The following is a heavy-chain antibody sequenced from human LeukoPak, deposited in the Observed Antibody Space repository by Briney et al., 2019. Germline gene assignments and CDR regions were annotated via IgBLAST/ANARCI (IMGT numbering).Heavy chain of an antibody. CDR3: AKGPDFDY. J-gene: IGHJ4*02. V-gene: IGHV3-9*01. Sequence: GGSLRLSCAASGFTFDDYAMHWVRHAPGKGLEWVSGITWNSGTIAYAASVRGRFTISRDNAKNSLYLQMNSLRAEDTAFYYCAKGPDFDYWGQGTLVTVSS. CDR1: GFTFDDYA. CDR2: ITWNSGTI.